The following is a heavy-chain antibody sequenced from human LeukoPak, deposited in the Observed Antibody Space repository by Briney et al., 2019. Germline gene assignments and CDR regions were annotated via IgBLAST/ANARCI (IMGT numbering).Heavy chain of an antibody. CDR1: GYTFTSYD. CDR3: ARMYYDFWSGYPDAFDI. D-gene: IGHD3-3*01. J-gene: IGHJ3*02. CDR2: MNPNSGNT. Sequence: ASVKVSCKASGYTFTSYDINWVRQATGQGLEWMGWMNPNSGNTGYAQKFQGRVTITRNTSISTAYMELSSLRSEDTAVYYCARMYYDFWSGYPDAFDIWGQGTMVTVSS. V-gene: IGHV1-8*03.